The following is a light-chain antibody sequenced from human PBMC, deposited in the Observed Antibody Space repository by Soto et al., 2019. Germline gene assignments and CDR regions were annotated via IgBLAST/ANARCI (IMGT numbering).Light chain of an antibody. CDR2: AAS. CDR3: QQSYTTPRT. Sequence: DIQMTQSPSSLSASVGDRVSVTCRASQSISTFLNWYQQIPGEAPKLLIYAASSLQSGVPSRFSGSGSGADFTLTIGSLQPADFATYYCQQSYTTPRTFGQGTKVEVK. CDR1: QSISTF. V-gene: IGKV1-39*01. J-gene: IGKJ1*01.